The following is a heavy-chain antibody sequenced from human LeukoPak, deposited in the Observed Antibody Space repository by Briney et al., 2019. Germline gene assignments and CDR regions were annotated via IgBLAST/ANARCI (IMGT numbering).Heavy chain of an antibody. CDR1: GGSFSGYY. Sequence: PSETLSLTCAVYGGSFSGYYWSWIRQPPGKGLEWIGEINHSGSTNYNPSLKSRVTTSVDSSKNQFSLKLSSVTAADTAVYYCARHTLVGARNAFDIWGQGTMVTVSS. CDR3: ARHTLVGARNAFDI. CDR2: INHSGST. V-gene: IGHV4-34*01. D-gene: IGHD1-26*01. J-gene: IGHJ3*02.